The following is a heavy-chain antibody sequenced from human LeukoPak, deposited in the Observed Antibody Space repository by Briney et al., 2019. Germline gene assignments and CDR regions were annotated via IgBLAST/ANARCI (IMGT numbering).Heavy chain of an antibody. V-gene: IGHV1-18*01. Sequence: ASVKVSCKPFGYTFISYGITWVRQAPGQGLEWMGWISAYNGNTNYAQKFQGRVTMSTDTSTSTAYMELRSLKSDDTAVYYCARGGDYEYFQHWGQGTLVTVSS. CDR1: GYTFISYG. CDR2: ISAYNGNT. CDR3: ARGGDYEYFQH. D-gene: IGHD4-17*01. J-gene: IGHJ1*01.